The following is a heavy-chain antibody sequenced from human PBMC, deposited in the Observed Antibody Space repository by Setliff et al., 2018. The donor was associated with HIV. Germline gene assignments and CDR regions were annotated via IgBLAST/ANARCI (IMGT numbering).Heavy chain of an antibody. D-gene: IGHD5-18*01. CDR2: ISAYNGNS. Sequence: ASVKVSCKTSGYTFTSYGVSWVRQAPGQGLEWMGWISAYNGNSNYAQKFQGRVTMTTDTSTSTAYMEVRSLRSDDTAFYYCVRDLGVDTTLIFFDYRGQGTLVTVSS. CDR1: GYTFTSYG. V-gene: IGHV1-18*01. J-gene: IGHJ4*02. CDR3: VRDLGVDTTLIFFDY.